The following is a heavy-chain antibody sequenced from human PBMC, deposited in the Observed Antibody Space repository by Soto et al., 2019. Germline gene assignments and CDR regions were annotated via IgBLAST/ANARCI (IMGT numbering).Heavy chain of an antibody. V-gene: IGHV3-48*02. D-gene: IGHD7-27*01. J-gene: IGHJ4*02. Sequence: GGSLRLSCGASGFIFSKYSMNWVRQALGKGLEWLSYISSNSVTIYYADSVRGRFTIFRDNAKNSLYLQMNSLRDEDTAVYYCAREDILGTRSFDYWGQGALVTVSS. CDR3: AREDILGTRSFDY. CDR2: ISSNSVTI. CDR1: GFIFSKYS.